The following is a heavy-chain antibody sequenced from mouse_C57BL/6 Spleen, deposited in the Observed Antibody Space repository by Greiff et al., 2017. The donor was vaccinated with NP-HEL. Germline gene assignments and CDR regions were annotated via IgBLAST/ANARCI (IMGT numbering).Heavy chain of an antibody. CDR3: ARKFITTVVADWYFDV. D-gene: IGHD1-1*01. V-gene: IGHV8-8*01. CDR2: IWWDDDK. CDR1: GFSLSTFGMG. J-gene: IGHJ1*03. Sequence: QVTLKESGPGILQPSQTLSLTCSFSGFSLSTFGMGVGWIRQPSGKGLEWLAHIWWDDDKYYNPALKSRLTISKDTSKNQVFLKIANVDTADTATYYCARKFITTVVADWYFDVWGTGTTVTVSS.